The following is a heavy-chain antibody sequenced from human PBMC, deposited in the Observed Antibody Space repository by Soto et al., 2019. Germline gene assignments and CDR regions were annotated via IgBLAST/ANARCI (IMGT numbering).Heavy chain of an antibody. CDR2: TYYRSKWYN. D-gene: IGHD3-16*01. Sequence: PSQTLSLTCAISGDSVSSNSAAWNWIRQSPSRGLEWLGRTYYRSKWYNDYAVSVKSRITINPDTSKNQFSLQLNSVTPEDTAVYYCARQIGDNTWPSTSHYYCKYGMEIWDPGTTLAASS. V-gene: IGHV6-1*01. J-gene: IGHJ6*02. CDR3: ARQIGDNTWPSTSHYYCKYGMEI. CDR1: GDSVSSNSAA.